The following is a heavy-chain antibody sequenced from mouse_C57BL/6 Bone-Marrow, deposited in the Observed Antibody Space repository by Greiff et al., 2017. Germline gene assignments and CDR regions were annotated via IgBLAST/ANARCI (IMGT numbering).Heavy chain of an antibody. Sequence: EVQLQQSGAELVRPGASVKLSCTASGFNIKDDYMHWVKQRPEQGLEWIGWIDPENGDTEYASKFQGKATITADTSSNTAYLQLSSLTSEDTAVYYCTLDYGKDFDYWGQGTTLTVSS. D-gene: IGHD1-1*01. CDR1: GFNIKDDY. CDR3: TLDYGKDFDY. J-gene: IGHJ2*01. CDR2: IDPENGDT. V-gene: IGHV14-4*01.